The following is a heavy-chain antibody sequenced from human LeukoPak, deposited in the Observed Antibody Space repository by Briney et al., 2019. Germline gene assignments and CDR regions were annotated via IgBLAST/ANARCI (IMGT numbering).Heavy chain of an antibody. V-gene: IGHV3-21*01. J-gene: IGHJ4*02. CDR3: AREGSSGYYSNFDY. CDR2: ISSSSSSYI. CDR1: GFTFSSYS. D-gene: IGHD3-22*01. Sequence: PGGSLRLSCAASGFTFSSYSMNWVRQAPGKGLEWVSSISSSSSSYIYYADSVKGRFTISRDNAKNSLYLQMNSLRAEDTAVYYCAREGSSGYYSNFDYWGQGTLVTVSS.